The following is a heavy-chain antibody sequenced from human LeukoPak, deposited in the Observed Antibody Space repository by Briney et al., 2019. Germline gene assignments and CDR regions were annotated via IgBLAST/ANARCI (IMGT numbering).Heavy chain of an antibody. D-gene: IGHD1-26*01. J-gene: IGHJ4*02. CDR3: AKVGIRYSGSEGTPWNH. Sequence: PGGSLGLSCAASGFTFSSYGMHWVRQAPGKGLEWVAFIRYDGSNNYYADSVKGRFTISRDNTKNTLYLQMNSLRAEDTAVYYCAKVGIRYSGSEGTPWNHWGQGTLVTVSS. CDR1: GFTFSSYG. V-gene: IGHV3-30*02. CDR2: IRYDGSNN.